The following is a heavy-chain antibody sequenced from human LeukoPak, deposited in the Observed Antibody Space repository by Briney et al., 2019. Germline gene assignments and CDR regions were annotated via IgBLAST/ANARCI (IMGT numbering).Heavy chain of an antibody. CDR3: ARGAIYYYDSSGYYSGGDY. CDR2: ISAYNGNT. J-gene: IGHJ4*02. D-gene: IGHD3-22*01. CDR1: GYTFTSYG. Sequence: EASVKVSCKASGYTFTSYGISWVRQAPGQGLEWMGWISAYNGNTNYAQKLQGRVTMTTDTSTSTAYMELRSLRSDDTAVYYCARGAIYYYDSSGYYSGGDYWGQGTLVTVSS. V-gene: IGHV1-18*01.